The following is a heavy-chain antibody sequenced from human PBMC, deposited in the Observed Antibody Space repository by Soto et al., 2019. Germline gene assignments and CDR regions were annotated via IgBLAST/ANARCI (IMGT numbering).Heavy chain of an antibody. D-gene: IGHD1-1*01. J-gene: IGHJ5*02. V-gene: IGHV1-18*04. Sequence: QVQLVQSGAEVKQPGASVKVSCKTSGFTFTSYDFTWVRQAPGQGLEWMGWISAHKGNTYHAPKFQGRVTMTTDTSTSTIYMDLRSVRSDDTAVYYCARVPGGRQVDGALPTQNWFDPWGQGTLVTVSS. CDR3: ARVPGGRQVDGALPTQNWFDP. CDR1: GFTFTSYD. CDR2: ISAHKGNT.